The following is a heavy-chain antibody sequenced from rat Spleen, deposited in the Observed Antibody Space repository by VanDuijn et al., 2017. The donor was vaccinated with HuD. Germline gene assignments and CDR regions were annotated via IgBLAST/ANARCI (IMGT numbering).Heavy chain of an antibody. Sequence: EVQLVESGGGLVQPGRSLKLSCAASGFTFSDYDMAWIRQAPKKGLEWVATILYDGTRTYYRDSVKGRFTVSRDDAKSTLHLQMDSLRSEDTATYYCTTYGGLRNWFAYWGQGTLVTVSS. CDR1: GFTFSDYD. CDR3: TTYGGLRNWFAY. CDR2: ILYDGTRT. D-gene: IGHD4-1*01. V-gene: IGHV5S10*01. J-gene: IGHJ3*01.